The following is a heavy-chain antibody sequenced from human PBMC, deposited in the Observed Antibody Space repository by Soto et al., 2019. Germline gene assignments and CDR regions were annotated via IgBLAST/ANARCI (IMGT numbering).Heavy chain of an antibody. V-gene: IGHV4-39*01. J-gene: IGHJ5*02. D-gene: IGHD6-13*01. CDR1: GGSISSSSYY. CDR2: IYYSGST. CDR3: ATLAAGSPYNWFDP. Sequence: SETLSLTCTVSGGSISSSSYYWGWIRQPPGKGLEWIGSIYYSGSTYYNPSLKSRVTISVDTSKNQFSLKLSSVTAADTAVYYCATLAAGSPYNWFDPWGQGTLVTVSS.